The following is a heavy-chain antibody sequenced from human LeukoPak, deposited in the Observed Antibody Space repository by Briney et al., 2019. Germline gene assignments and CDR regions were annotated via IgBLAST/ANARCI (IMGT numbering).Heavy chain of an antibody. D-gene: IGHD2-2*01. CDR2: INDDSSDI. CDR3: ARDTFQPGLIDS. J-gene: IGHJ4*02. Sequence: GGSLRLSCAASGFTFSLYAMNWVRQAPGKGLEWVSCINDDSSDIHYAGSVRGRFTISRDDARKTLYLQLSSLRVEGTAVYYCARDTFQPGLIDSWGQGTLVTVSS. V-gene: IGHV3-21*05. CDR1: GFTFSLYA.